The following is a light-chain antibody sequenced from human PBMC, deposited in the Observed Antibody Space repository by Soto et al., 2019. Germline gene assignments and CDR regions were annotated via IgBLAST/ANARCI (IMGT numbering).Light chain of an antibody. V-gene: IGLV2-23*03. CDR3: CSYASSSTFI. Sequence: QSVLTQPASVSGSPGQSISISCTGNSSDVGTYNLVSWYQQRPGKAPKLLIYEGSKRPSGVSNRFSGSKSGNTASLTITGLQAEAEADYYCCSYASSSTFIFGTGTKVTVL. CDR2: EGS. CDR1: SSDVGTYNL. J-gene: IGLJ1*01.